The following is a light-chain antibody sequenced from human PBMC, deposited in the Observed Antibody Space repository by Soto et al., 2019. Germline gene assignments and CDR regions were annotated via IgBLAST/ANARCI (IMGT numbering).Light chain of an antibody. V-gene: IGLV1-51*01. Sequence: QSVLTQPPSASAAPGQKVTISCSGSSSNIGTYSVSWYQQLPGTAPKLLIYDNSQRPSGIPDRFSGSKSGTSATLAITGLQTGDEADYYCGTWDSSLNGWVFGGGTKLTVL. J-gene: IGLJ3*02. CDR1: SSNIGTYS. CDR2: DNS. CDR3: GTWDSSLNGWV.